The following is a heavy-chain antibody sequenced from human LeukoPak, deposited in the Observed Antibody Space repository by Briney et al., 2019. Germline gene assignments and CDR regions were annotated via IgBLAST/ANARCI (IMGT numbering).Heavy chain of an antibody. Sequence: GGSLRLSCAASGFTFGDYYMSWIRQAPGKGLEWVSYISSSSSYTNYADSVKGRFTISRDNAKNSLYPQMNSLRAEDTAVYYCARVGVGSGWYFDYRGQGTLVTVSS. CDR1: GFTFGDYY. D-gene: IGHD6-19*01. CDR2: ISSSSSYT. CDR3: ARVGVGSGWYFDY. V-gene: IGHV3-11*06. J-gene: IGHJ4*02.